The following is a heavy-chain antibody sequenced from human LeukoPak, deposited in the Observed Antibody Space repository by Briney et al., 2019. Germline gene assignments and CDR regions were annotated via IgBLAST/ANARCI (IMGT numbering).Heavy chain of an antibody. CDR1: GFNLSNYG. CDR3: ARAPDFWSGYYVDH. J-gene: IGHJ4*02. CDR2: ISRGSIHI. V-gene: IGHV3-21*01. D-gene: IGHD3-3*01. Sequence: GGSLRLSCVVSGFNLSNYGMNWVRQAPGKGLEWVSSISRGSIHIYYGDSVKGRFTISRDNDKNSLYLQMNSLRAEDTAVYYCARAPDFWSGYYVDHWGQGTLVTVSS.